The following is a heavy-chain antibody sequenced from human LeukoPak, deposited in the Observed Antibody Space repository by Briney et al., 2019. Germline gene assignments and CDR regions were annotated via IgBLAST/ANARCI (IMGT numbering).Heavy chain of an antibody. J-gene: IGHJ4*02. V-gene: IGHV1-18*01. Sequence: ASVKVSCKASGYTFTSYGISWVRQAPGQGLEWMGWISAYNGNTNYAQKLQGRVTMTRNTSISTAYMELSSLRSEDTAVYYCARAGSGWYYFDYWGQGTLVTVSS. CDR2: ISAYNGNT. CDR3: ARAGSGWYYFDY. CDR1: GYTFTSYG. D-gene: IGHD6-19*01.